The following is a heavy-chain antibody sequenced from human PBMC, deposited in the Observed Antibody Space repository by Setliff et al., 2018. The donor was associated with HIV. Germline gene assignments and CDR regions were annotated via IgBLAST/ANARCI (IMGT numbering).Heavy chain of an antibody. CDR2: INHSGGT. J-gene: IGHJ1*01. V-gene: IGHV4-34*01. CDR1: GGSFSAYY. Sequence: SETLSLTCAVYGGSFSAYYWGWIRQTPGKGLEWIGEINHSGGTNYNPSLKSRVTMSVDTSKNQFSLKLSSVTAADAAVFYCARGGYSYGFGRHRAYFQYWGQGTQVTVSS. CDR3: ARGGYSYGFGRHRAYFQY. D-gene: IGHD5-18*01.